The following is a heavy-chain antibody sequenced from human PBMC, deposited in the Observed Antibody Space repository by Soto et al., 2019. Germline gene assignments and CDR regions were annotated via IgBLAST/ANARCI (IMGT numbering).Heavy chain of an antibody. CDR3: AKPLYDSSGYSQTPYYYYGMDV. CDR1: GFTFSSYG. J-gene: IGHJ6*02. CDR2: ISYDGSNK. D-gene: IGHD3-22*01. Sequence: RLGGSLRLSCAASGFTFSSYGMHWVRQAPGKGLEWVAVISYDGSNKYYADSVKGRFTISRDNSKNTLYLQMNSLRAEDTAVYYCAKPLYDSSGYSQTPYYYYGMDVWGQGTTVTVSS. V-gene: IGHV3-30*18.